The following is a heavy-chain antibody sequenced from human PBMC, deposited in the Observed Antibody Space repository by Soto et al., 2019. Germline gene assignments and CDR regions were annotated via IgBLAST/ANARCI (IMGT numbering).Heavy chain of an antibody. Sequence: ASVKVSCKASGYTFTSYGISWVRQAPGQGLEWMGWISAYNGNTNYAQKLQGRVTMTTDTSTSTAYMELRSLRSDDTAVYYCARAKVTSGSSSWFDPWGQGTLVTVSS. CDR2: ISAYNGNT. J-gene: IGHJ5*02. CDR1: GYTFTSYG. D-gene: IGHD1-26*01. CDR3: ARAKVTSGSSSWFDP. V-gene: IGHV1-18*01.